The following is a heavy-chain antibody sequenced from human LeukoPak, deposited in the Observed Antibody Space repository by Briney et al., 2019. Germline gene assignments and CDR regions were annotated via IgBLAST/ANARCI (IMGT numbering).Heavy chain of an antibody. J-gene: IGHJ4*02. D-gene: IGHD1-26*01. CDR3: AKDREKAVGATIFDH. CDR2: INSDGSST. V-gene: IGHV3-74*01. Sequence: GGSLRLSCAASGFTFSNYWMQWVRQAPGKGLVWVSHINSDGSSTNYADSVKGRFTISRDHAKNTLYLQMNSLRAEDTAVYYCAKDREKAVGATIFDHWGQGTLVTVSS. CDR1: GFTFSNYW.